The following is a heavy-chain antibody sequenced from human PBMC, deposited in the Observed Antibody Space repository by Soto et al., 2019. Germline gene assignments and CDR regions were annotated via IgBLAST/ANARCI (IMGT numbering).Heavy chain of an antibody. CDR1: GYTFTGYY. CDR3: ARLTPWDTAPTPGRGCDY. V-gene: IGHV1-2*02. CDR2: INPNSGGT. D-gene: IGHD5-18*01. J-gene: IGHJ4*02. Sequence: ASVKVSCKASGYTFTGYYMHWVRQAPGQGLEWMGWINPNSGGTNYAQKFQGRVTMTRDTSISTAYMELSRLRSDDTAVYYCARLTPWDTAPTPGRGCDYWGKGNLGTV.